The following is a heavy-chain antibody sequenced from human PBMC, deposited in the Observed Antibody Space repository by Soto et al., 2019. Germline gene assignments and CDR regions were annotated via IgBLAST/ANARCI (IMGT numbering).Heavy chain of an antibody. CDR2: FDPEDGET. J-gene: IGHJ4*02. CDR3: ATDPRFGDLRFDY. D-gene: IGHD3-10*01. Sequence: SVKVSCKVSGYTLTELSMHWVRQAPGKGLEWMGGFDPEDGETIYAQKFQGRVTMTEDTSTDTAYMELSSLRSEDTAVYYCATDPRFGDLRFDYWGQGTLVTVSS. CDR1: GYTLTELS. V-gene: IGHV1-24*01.